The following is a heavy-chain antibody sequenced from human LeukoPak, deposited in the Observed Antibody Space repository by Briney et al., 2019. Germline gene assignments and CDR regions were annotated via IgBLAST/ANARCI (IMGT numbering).Heavy chain of an antibody. V-gene: IGHV3-21*01. CDR3: ARDLGGWYFDY. J-gene: IGHJ4*02. CDR1: GGSISSSS. CDR2: ITSSSNYI. Sequence: ETLSLTCTVSGGSISSSSYYWGWIRQPPGKGLEWVSSITSSSNYIYYADSVKGRFTISRDNAKNSLYLQMNSLRAEDTAMYYCARDLGGWYFDYWGQGTLVTVSS. D-gene: IGHD2-15*01.